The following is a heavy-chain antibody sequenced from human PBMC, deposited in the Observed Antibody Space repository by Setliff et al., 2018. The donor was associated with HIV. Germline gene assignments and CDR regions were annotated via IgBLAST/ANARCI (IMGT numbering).Heavy chain of an antibody. CDR3: ARDLPTLLSSSWAY. J-gene: IGHJ4*02. CDR1: GYTFTSFG. D-gene: IGHD6-13*01. V-gene: IGHV1-18*01. CDR2: ISAHNGNT. Sequence: ASVKVSCKASGYTFTSFGITWVRQAPGQGLDWMGWISAHNGNTNYAEKFQGRVTMTTDTSTSTAYMELRSLRSDDTAVYYCARDLPTLLSSSWAYWGQGTQVTVSS.